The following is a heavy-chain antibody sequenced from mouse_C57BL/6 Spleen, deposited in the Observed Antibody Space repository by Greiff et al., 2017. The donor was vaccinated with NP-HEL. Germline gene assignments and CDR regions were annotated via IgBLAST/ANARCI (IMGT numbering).Heavy chain of an antibody. CDR1: GYTFTDYN. CDR2: IYPSNGGT. J-gene: IGHJ4*01. CDR3: ARSDLYMDY. V-gene: IGHV1-18*01. Sequence: EVQLQQSGPELVKPGASVKITCKASGYTFTDYNMDWVKQSPGKGLEWIGDIYPSNGGTIYNQKFKGKATLTVDKSSSTAYMELRSLAAEDTADYYCARSDLYMDYWGQGTTVTVSS.